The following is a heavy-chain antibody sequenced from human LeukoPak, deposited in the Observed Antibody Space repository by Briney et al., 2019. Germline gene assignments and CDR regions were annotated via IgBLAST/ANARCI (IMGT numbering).Heavy chain of an antibody. J-gene: IGHJ6*02. D-gene: IGHD3-3*01. V-gene: IGHV3-23*01. CDR3: AKSVAIYLYYGLDV. CDR1: GFTFNSYA. CDR2: ITDSGGDT. Sequence: GGSLRLSCAASGFTFNSYAMGWVRQASGEGLEWISGITDSGGDTYHADSVKGRFAISRDNSKNTLFLQMNSLRVEDTAPYYCAKSVAIYLYYGLDVWGQGTTVTVSS.